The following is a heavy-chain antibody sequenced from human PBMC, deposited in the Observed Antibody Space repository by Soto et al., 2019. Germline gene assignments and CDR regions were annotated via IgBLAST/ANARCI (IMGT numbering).Heavy chain of an antibody. CDR1: GESISSSSYY. CDR2: IYYSGRT. Sequence: SETLSLTCIVYGESISSSSYYCGWIRQPPGKGLECKGSIYYSGRTYYNPSFKSRVTISIDTTKNQFCLKLSAVTATDTAVYYCDRQRTTVVTKAYFDHWGQGALVTVSS. J-gene: IGHJ4*02. D-gene: IGHD2-21*02. CDR3: DRQRTTVVTKAYFDH. V-gene: IGHV4-39*01.